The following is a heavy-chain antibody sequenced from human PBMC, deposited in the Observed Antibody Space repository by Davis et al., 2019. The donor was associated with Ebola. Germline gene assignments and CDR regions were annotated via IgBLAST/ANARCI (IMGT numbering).Heavy chain of an antibody. CDR3: AKGGGDYGESQYYFDY. V-gene: IGHV3-30*02. J-gene: IGHJ4*02. Sequence: GGSLRLSCVTSGLIFTNCDMHWVRQAPGKGLEWVAGIRYDGRSKYYADYVKGRFTISRDSSRNTLYLQMNSLTPEDIAAYYCAKGGGDYGESQYYFDYWGQGTLVTVSP. D-gene: IGHD4-17*01. CDR2: IRYDGRSK. CDR1: GLIFTNCD.